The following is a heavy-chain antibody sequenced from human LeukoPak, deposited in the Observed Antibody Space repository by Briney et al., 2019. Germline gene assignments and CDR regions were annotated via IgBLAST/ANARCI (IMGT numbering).Heavy chain of an antibody. V-gene: IGHV3-30*04. CDR1: GFTSSSYA. Sequence: PGRSLRLSCAASGFTSSSYAMHWVRQAPGKGLEWVAVISYDGSNKYYADSVKGRFTISRDNSKNTLYLQMNSLRAEDTAVYYCARELPLRYFDWLLYYYYGMDVWGKGTTVTVSS. CDR3: ARELPLRYFDWLLYYYYGMDV. J-gene: IGHJ6*04. CDR2: ISYDGSNK. D-gene: IGHD3-9*01.